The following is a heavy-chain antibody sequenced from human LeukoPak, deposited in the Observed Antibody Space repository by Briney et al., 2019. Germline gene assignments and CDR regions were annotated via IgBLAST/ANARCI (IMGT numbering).Heavy chain of an antibody. CDR1: GGTFSSYA. CDR3: ASMTGGSYFDYY. V-gene: IGHV1-69*13. Sequence: SVKVSCKASGGTFSSYAISWVRQAPGQGLEWMGGIIPIFGTANYAQKFQGRVTITADESTSTAYMELSSLRTEDTAVYYCASMTGGSYFDYYWGQGTLVTVSS. CDR2: IIPIFGTA. J-gene: IGHJ4*02. D-gene: IGHD1-26*01.